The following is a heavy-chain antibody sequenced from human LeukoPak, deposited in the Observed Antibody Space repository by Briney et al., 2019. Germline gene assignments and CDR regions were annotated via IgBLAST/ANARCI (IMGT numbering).Heavy chain of an antibody. CDR1: GYSFSTYG. Sequence: SVKVSCMASGYSFSTYGITWVRQAPGQGLEWMGRIIPILGIANYAQKFQGRVTITADKSTSTAYMELSSLRSEDTAVYYCARESGLYYYDSSVIDYWGQGTLVTVSS. CDR3: ARESGLYYYDSSVIDY. CDR2: IIPILGIA. J-gene: IGHJ4*02. V-gene: IGHV1-69*04. D-gene: IGHD3-22*01.